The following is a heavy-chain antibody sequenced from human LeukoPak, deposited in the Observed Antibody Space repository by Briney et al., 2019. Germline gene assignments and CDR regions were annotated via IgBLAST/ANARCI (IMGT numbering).Heavy chain of an antibody. Sequence: SETLSLTCTVSGGSISGSYWSWIRQPPGKGLEWIGYIYYSGSTNYNPPLKSRVTISVDTSKNQFSLKLRSVTAADTAVYYCARGRESSGWYYFDYWGQGTLVTVSS. CDR3: ARGRESSGWYYFDY. CDR2: IYYSGST. CDR1: GGSISGSY. V-gene: IGHV4-59*08. D-gene: IGHD6-19*01. J-gene: IGHJ4*01.